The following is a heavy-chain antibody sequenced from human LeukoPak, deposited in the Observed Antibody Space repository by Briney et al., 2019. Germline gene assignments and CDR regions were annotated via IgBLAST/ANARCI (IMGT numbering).Heavy chain of an antibody. D-gene: IGHD3-10*01. CDR1: GFTFSSYW. V-gene: IGHV3-7*01. CDR2: IKQDGSEK. Sequence: PGGSLRLSCAASGFTFSSYWMSWVRQAPGKGLEWVANIKQDGSEKYYVDSVKGRFTISRDNAKNSLYLQMNSLRAEDTAVYYCARANYYGSGSYYDYYYYMDVWGKGTTVTVSS. CDR3: ARANYYGSGSYYDYYYYMDV. J-gene: IGHJ6*03.